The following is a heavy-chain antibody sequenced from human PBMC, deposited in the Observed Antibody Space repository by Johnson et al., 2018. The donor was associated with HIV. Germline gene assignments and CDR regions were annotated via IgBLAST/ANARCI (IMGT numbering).Heavy chain of an antibody. CDR1: GFTFSSYA. CDR2: ISYDGSNK. CDR3: ARDRTTYYNFWSGSNAGSDAFDI. J-gene: IGHJ3*02. Sequence: QVQLVESGGGLVQPGGSLRLSCAASGFTFSSYAMHWVRQAPGKGLEWVAVISYDGSNKYYADSVKGRFTISRDNSKNTLYLQMNSLRAEDTDVYYCARDRTTYYNFWSGSNAGSDAFDIWGQGTLVTVSS. D-gene: IGHD3-3*01. V-gene: IGHV3-30*04.